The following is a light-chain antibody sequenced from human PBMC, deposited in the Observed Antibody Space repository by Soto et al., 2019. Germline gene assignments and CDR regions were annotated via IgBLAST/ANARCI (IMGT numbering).Light chain of an antibody. V-gene: IGLV2-14*01. CDR1: SSDIGGYNY. Sequence: QSALTQPASVSGSPGQSITMSCTGTSSDIGGYNYVSWYQQHPGKAPKLMIYDVTNRPSGVSNRFSGSKSGSTASLTISGLQAEDEADYYCSSYTSSSTPFLFGTGTKVTVL. CDR3: SSYTSSSTPFL. J-gene: IGLJ1*01. CDR2: DVT.